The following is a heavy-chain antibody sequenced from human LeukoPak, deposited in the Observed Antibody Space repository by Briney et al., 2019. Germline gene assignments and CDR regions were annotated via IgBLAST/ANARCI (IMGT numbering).Heavy chain of an antibody. D-gene: IGHD3-22*01. Sequence: PSETLSLTCTVSGGSINGYYWSWIRQPAGKGLEWIGRIYNSESINYNPSLKSRVTMSIDTSKNQFSLKLSSVPAADTAVYYCARLDAYYDGSGYYYPGFFQHWGQGTLVTVSS. CDR3: ARLDAYYDGSGYYYPGFFQH. CDR1: GGSINGYY. V-gene: IGHV4-4*07. J-gene: IGHJ1*01. CDR2: IYNSESI.